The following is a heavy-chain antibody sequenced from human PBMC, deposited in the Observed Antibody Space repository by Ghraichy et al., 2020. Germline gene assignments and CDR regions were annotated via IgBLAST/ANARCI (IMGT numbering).Heavy chain of an antibody. CDR1: GGSISSSSYY. D-gene: IGHD2-21*01. CDR3: ARLIAKYYFDY. V-gene: IGHV4-39*01. J-gene: IGHJ4*02. CDR2: IYYSGST. Sequence: SETLSLTCTVSGGSISSSSYYWGWIRQPPGKGLEWIGSIYYSGSTYYNPSLKSRVTISVDTSKNQFSLKLSSVTAADTAVYYCARLIAKYYFDYWGQGTLVTVSS.